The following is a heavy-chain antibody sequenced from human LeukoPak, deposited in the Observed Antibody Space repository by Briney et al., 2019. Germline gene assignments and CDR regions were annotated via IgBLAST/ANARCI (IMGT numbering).Heavy chain of an antibody. J-gene: IGHJ5*02. CDR2: MNPNSGNT. D-gene: IGHD1-26*01. CDR1: GYTFTSYD. V-gene: IGHV1-8*03. Sequence: ASVKVSCKASGYTFTSYDINWVRQATGQGLEWMGWMNPNSGNTGYAQKFQGRVTITRNTSISTAYMELSSLRSEDTAVYYCATSPRSRRSGWFDPWGQGTLVTVSS. CDR3: ATSPRSRRSGWFDP.